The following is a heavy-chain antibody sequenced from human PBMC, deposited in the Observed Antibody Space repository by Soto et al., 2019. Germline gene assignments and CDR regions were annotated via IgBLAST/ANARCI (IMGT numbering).Heavy chain of an antibody. J-gene: IGHJ5*02. CDR3: ARRRGCSSTSCPET. D-gene: IGHD2-2*01. V-gene: IGHV4-59*06. CDR2: IYYSGST. CDR1: AGSISSYY. Sequence: SETLSLTCTVSAGSISSYYWSWIRQHPGKGLEWIGYIYYSGSTYYNPSLKSRVTISVDTSKNQFSLKLSSVTAADTAVYYCARRRGCSSTSCPETWGQGTLVTVSS.